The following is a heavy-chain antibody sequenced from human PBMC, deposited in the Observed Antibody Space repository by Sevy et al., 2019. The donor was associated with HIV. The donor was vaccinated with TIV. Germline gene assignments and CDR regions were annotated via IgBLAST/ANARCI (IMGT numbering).Heavy chain of an antibody. J-gene: IGHJ6*02. D-gene: IGHD6-19*01. CDR2: IHNRGRY. Sequence: SETLSLTCTVSGDSIIDYYWSWIRQPPGKGLEWIGYIHNRGRYNYNPSLKSRVTISGDVSKNQFSLKLSSVTAADTAVYYCARDTSGYSSGLYPYYHYYGIDVWGQGTTVTVSS. CDR1: GDSIIDYY. CDR3: ARDTSGYSSGLYPYYHYYGIDV. V-gene: IGHV4-59*01.